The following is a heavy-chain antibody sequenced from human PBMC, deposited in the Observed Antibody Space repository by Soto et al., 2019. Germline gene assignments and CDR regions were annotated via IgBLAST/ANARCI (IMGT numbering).Heavy chain of an antibody. D-gene: IGHD1-1*01. Sequence: QVTLKESGPVLVKPTETLTLTCSVSGFSLSNTRLGVSWIRQPPGKALEWLAHIFSNAEKSYNTSLESRLTISRDTSKNQVVLTMPNMDPMDTGTYYWARMWNVEGYLQHLGQGTQVTVSS. CDR2: IFSNAEK. CDR3: ARMWNVEGYLQH. CDR1: GFSLSNTRLG. V-gene: IGHV2-26*01. J-gene: IGHJ1*01.